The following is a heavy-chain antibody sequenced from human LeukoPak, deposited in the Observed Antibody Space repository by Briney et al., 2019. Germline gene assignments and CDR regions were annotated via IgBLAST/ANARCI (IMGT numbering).Heavy chain of an antibody. CDR2: ISAYNGNT. CDR1: GYTFTSYG. D-gene: IGHD3-22*01. Sequence: ASVKVSCKASGYTFTSYGISWVRQAPGQGLEWMGWISAYNGNTNYAQKLQGRVTMTTDTSTSTAYMELRSLRSDDTAVYYCARDLVTMIVVGNWFDPWGQGTLVTVSS. V-gene: IGHV1-18*01. J-gene: IGHJ5*02. CDR3: ARDLVTMIVVGNWFDP.